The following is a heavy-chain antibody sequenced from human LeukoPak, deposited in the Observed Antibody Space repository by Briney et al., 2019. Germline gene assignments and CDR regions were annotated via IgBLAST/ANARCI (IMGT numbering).Heavy chain of an antibody. Sequence: GGSLRLSCVASGLRFRSYAMNWVRQAPGKGLECISTISDDSSFTYYADSVRGRSAISRDDSKITLYLQMNNLKVEDTAVYYCAKGRCSGVGCDSFHSWGQGALVTVSS. CDR2: ISDDSSFT. J-gene: IGHJ4*02. CDR3: AKGRCSGVGCDSFHS. CDR1: GLRFRSYA. V-gene: IGHV3-23*01. D-gene: IGHD2-15*01.